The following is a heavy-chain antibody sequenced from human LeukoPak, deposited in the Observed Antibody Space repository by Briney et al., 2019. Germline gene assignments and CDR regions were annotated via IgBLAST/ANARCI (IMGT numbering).Heavy chain of an antibody. V-gene: IGHV3-30*02. CDR1: GFTFSSYG. J-gene: IGHJ4*02. D-gene: IGHD2-15*01. Sequence: GGSLRLSCAASGFTFSSYGMHWVRQAPGKGLEGVAFIRYDGSNKYYDSVKGRFTISRDNSKNTLYLQMNSLRAEDTAVYYCARRYCSGGSCYSIDYWGQGTLVTVSS. CDR3: ARRYCSGGSCYSIDY. CDR2: IRYDGSNK.